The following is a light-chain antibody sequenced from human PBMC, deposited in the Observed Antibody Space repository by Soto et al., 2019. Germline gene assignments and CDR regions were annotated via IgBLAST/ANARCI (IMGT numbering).Light chain of an antibody. CDR3: QQYNNWPAIT. V-gene: IGKV3D-15*01. Sequence: IVMTQSPPTLSVSPGERAALSCRASQSISSNLAWYQQKPGQAPRLLIYGASTRATGIPARFSGSGSGTEFTLTISSLQSEDFAVYYCQQYNNWPAITFCQGTRLEVK. CDR1: QSISSN. CDR2: GAS. J-gene: IGKJ5*01.